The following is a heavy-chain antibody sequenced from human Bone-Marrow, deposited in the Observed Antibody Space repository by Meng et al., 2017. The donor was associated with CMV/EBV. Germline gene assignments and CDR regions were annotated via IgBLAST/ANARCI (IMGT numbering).Heavy chain of an antibody. CDR2: ISSSSSYI. D-gene: IGHD5-24*01. V-gene: IGHV3-21*04. CDR1: GFTFRSYS. Sequence: GGSLRLSCAASGFTFRSYSMNWVRQAPGKGLEWVSSISSSSSYIYYADSVKGRFTISRDNSKNTLYLQMNSLRAEDTAVYYCAKDLFRDGYNYWGWADYWGQGTLVTVSS. CDR3: AKDLFRDGYNYWGWADY. J-gene: IGHJ4*02.